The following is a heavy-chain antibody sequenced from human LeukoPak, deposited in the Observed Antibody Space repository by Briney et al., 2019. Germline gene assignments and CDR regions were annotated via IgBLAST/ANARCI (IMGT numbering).Heavy chain of an antibody. CDR3: ARHREYSYGQGGFDY. D-gene: IGHD5-18*01. V-gene: IGHV5-51*01. CDR1: GYSVTSYW. CDR2: IYPGDSDT. J-gene: IGHJ4*02. Sequence: GESLKISCKGSGYSVTSYWIGWVRQMPGNGLEWMGIIYPGDSDTRYSPSFQGQVTISADKSISTAYLQWSSLKASDTAMYYCARHREYSYGQGGFDYWGQGTLVTVSS.